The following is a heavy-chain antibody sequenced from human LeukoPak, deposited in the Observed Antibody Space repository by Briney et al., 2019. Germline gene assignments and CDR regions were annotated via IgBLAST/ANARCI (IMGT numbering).Heavy chain of an antibody. Sequence: GSSVKVSCKASGGTFSSYAISWVRQAPGQGLEWMGWINPNSGGTNYAQKFQGRVTMTRDTSISTAYMELSRLRSDDTAVYYCARDRGGSWGQGTLVTVSS. CDR3: ARDRGGS. D-gene: IGHD2-15*01. CDR2: INPNSGGT. CDR1: GGTFSSYA. V-gene: IGHV1-2*02. J-gene: IGHJ4*02.